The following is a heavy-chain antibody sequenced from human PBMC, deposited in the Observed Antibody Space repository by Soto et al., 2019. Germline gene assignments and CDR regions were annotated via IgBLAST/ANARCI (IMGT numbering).Heavy chain of an antibody. J-gene: IGHJ3*02. V-gene: IGHV4-39*01. CDR1: GGSISSSSYY. CDR3: ASIIFTNYDILTGFLDAFDI. CDR2: IYYSGST. D-gene: IGHD3-9*01. Sequence: SETLSLTCTVSGGSISSSSYYWGWIRQPPGKGLEWIGSIYYSGSTYYNPSLKSRVTISVDTSKNQFSLKLSSVTAADTAVYYCASIIFTNYDILTGFLDAFDIWGQGTMVTVSS.